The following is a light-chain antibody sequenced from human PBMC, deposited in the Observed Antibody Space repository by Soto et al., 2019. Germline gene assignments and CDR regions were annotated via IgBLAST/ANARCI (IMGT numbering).Light chain of an antibody. CDR3: QQYNNWPPVP. CDR2: GAS. J-gene: IGKJ1*01. V-gene: IGKV3-15*01. Sequence: EVVMKQSPATLSVSKGERATLSCRASQSVSTNLAWYQQKPGQAPRLLIYGASTRATGIPARFSGSGSGTEFSLTISSLQSEDFAVYYCQQYNNWPPVPFGRGTKV. CDR1: QSVSTN.